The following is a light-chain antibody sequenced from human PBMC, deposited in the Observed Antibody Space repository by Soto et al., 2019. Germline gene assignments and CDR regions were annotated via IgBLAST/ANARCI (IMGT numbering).Light chain of an antibody. J-gene: IGLJ1*01. CDR2: GNI. V-gene: IGLV1-40*01. CDR1: SSNIGAGYD. CDR3: QPYDSTLSDRYV. Sequence: QSVLTQPPSVSGAPGQRVTISCTGSSSNIGAGYDVHWYQQRPGTAPKLLIFGNINRPSGVPDRFSGSKSGTSASLTITGLQAEDEGDYYCQPYDSTLSDRYVFGTGTKLNVL.